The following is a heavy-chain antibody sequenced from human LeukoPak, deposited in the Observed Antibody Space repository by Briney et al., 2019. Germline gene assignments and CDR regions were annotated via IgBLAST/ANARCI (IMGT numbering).Heavy chain of an antibody. J-gene: IGHJ1*01. CDR3: ATAQPPYSSSWHQH. CDR2: FDPEDGET. CDR1: GYTLTELS. V-gene: IGHV1-24*01. D-gene: IGHD6-13*01. Sequence: ASVKVSCKVSGYTLTELSMHWVRQAPGKGLEWMGGFDPEDGETIYAQKFQGRVTMTEDTSTDTAYMELGSLRSEDTAVYYCATAQPPYSSSWHQHWGQGTLVTVSS.